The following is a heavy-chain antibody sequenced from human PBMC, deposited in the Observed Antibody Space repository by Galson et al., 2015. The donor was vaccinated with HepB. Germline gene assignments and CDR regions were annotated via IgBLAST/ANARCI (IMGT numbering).Heavy chain of an antibody. Sequence: SLRLSCAASGFSFSRYGMSWVRQIPGKGLEWVAGISYSGTSKYHADSVRGRFTISGDNSKNTLFLQMASLRAEDTAMYYCAKEGGAIGKYPRDSWGQGALVTVSS. CDR1: GFSFSRYG. D-gene: IGHD1-14*01. V-gene: IGHV3-23*01. J-gene: IGHJ5*01. CDR3: AKEGGAIGKYPRDS. CDR2: ISYSGTSK.